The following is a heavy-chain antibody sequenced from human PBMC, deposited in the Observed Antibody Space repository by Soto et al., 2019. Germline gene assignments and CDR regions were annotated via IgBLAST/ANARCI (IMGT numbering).Heavy chain of an antibody. CDR1: GFTFSSYA. Sequence: VGSLRLSCAASGFTFSSYAMSWVRQAPGKGLEWVSAISGSGGSTYYADSVKGRFTISRDNSKNTLYLQMNSLRAEDTAVYYCAKAPRVEMATTGWGQGTLVTVSS. J-gene: IGHJ4*02. CDR2: ISGSGGST. V-gene: IGHV3-23*01. D-gene: IGHD1-1*01. CDR3: AKAPRVEMATTG.